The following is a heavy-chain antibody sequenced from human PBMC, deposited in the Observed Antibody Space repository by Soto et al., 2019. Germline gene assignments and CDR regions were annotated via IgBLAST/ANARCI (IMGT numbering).Heavy chain of an antibody. J-gene: IGHJ4*02. Sequence: SETLSLTCAVYGGSFSGYYWSCIRQPPGKGLEWIGEINHSGSTNYNPSLKSRVTISVDTYKNQFSLKLSPVTAADTAVYYCARDVRGEYDYWGQGTLVTVSS. CDR3: ARDVRGEYDY. CDR2: INHSGST. D-gene: IGHD3-10*02. V-gene: IGHV4-34*01. CDR1: GGSFSGYY.